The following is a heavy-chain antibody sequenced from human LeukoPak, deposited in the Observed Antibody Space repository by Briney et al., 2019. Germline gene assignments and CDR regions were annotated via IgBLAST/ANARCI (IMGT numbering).Heavy chain of an antibody. V-gene: IGHV4-39*01. CDR2: IYYSGTT. CDR1: GGSISSSSYY. Sequence: SETLSLTCTVSGGSISSSSYYWGWIRQPPGKGLEWIGSIYYSGTTFYNPSLKSRVTISVDTSRNQFSLKLSSVTAADTAVYYCARTRITIFGVVINTSYYFDYWGQGTLVTVSS. D-gene: IGHD3-3*01. J-gene: IGHJ4*02. CDR3: ARTRITIFGVVINTSYYFDY.